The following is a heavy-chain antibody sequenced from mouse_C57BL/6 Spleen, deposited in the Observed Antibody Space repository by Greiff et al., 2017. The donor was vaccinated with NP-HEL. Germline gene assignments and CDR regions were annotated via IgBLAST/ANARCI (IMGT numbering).Heavy chain of an antibody. CDR3: ARATTVPAPAWFAY. V-gene: IGHV5-17*01. J-gene: IGHJ3*01. CDR1: GFTFSDYG. CDR2: ISSGSSTI. Sequence: DVKLQESGGGLVKPGGSLKLSCAASGFTFSDYGMHWVRQAPEKGLEWVAYISSGSSTIYYADTVKGRFTISRDNAKNTLFLQMTSLRSEDTAMYYCARATTVPAPAWFAYWGQGTLVTVSA. D-gene: IGHD1-1*01.